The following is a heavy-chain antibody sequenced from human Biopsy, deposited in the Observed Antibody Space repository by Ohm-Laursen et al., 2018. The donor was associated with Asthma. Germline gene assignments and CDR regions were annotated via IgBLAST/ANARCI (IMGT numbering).Heavy chain of an antibody. J-gene: IGHJ5*02. CDR3: ARSVTGSLAYCAGDCSFHLDR. Sequence: TLSLTYTVSGGSIISGDYFWSWIRQHPGKGLEWVGYISYSGNTYYNPSLKSRVSISVDTSKNQFSLNLSSVTAADTAVYYCARSVTGSLAYCAGDCSFHLDRWGPGTLVTASS. D-gene: IGHD2-21*01. CDR1: GGSIISGDYF. CDR2: ISYSGNT. V-gene: IGHV4-31*03.